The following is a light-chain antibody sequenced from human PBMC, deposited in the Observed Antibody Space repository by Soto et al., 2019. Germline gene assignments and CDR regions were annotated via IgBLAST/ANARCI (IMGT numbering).Light chain of an antibody. J-gene: IGKJ1*01. V-gene: IGKV3-20*01. CDR3: HQYGSSQT. CDR1: QTVGSSF. Sequence: EIVLTQSPGTLSLSPGEGATLSCRASQTVGSSFLAWFQHKPGQAPRLLIYGASTRATGIPDRFSGSGSGTDLTLTISRLEPEDFAVYYCHQYGSSQTFGQGTKVDMK. CDR2: GAS.